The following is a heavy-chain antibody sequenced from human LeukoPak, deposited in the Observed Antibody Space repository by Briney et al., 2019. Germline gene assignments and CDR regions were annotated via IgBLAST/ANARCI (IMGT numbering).Heavy chain of an antibody. Sequence: PGGSLRLSCAASGFTYSDYYMSWIRHAPGKGLELVSYISSGGSTIYYADSVKGRFTISRDNAKNSLYLQMNSLRAEDTAVYYCARVPLPYYYYMDVWGKGTTVTVSS. J-gene: IGHJ6*03. CDR3: ARVPLPYYYYMDV. CDR1: GFTYSDYY. V-gene: IGHV3-11*01. CDR2: ISSGGSTI. D-gene: IGHD1-14*01.